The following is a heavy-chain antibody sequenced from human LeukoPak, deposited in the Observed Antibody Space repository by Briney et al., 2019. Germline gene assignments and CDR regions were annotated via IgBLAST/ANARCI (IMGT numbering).Heavy chain of an antibody. CDR1: GYTFTGYY. CDR3: ARSATVTHVTGHYYYYMDV. D-gene: IGHD4-17*01. Sequence: ASVKVSCKASGYTFTGYYMHWVRQAPGQGLEWMGWINPNSGGTNYAQKSQGRVTMTRDTSISTAYMELSRLRSDDTAVYYCARSATVTHVTGHYYYYMDVWGKGTTVTVSS. J-gene: IGHJ6*03. V-gene: IGHV1-2*02. CDR2: INPNSGGT.